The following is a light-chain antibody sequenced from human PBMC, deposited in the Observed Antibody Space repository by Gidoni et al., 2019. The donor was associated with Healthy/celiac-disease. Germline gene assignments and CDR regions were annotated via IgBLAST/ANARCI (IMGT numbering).Light chain of an antibody. CDR2: DTS. J-gene: IGLJ2*01. V-gene: IGLV7-46*01. CDR3: LLSYSGARPLV. CDR1: TGAVTSGHY. Sequence: QAVVTQELSLTVSPGGTVTLTCGSSTGAVTSGHYPYWFQQKPGQAPRTLIYDTSNKHSWTPARFSGSLLGGKAALTLSGAQPEDEAEYYCLLSYSGARPLVFGGGTKLTVL.